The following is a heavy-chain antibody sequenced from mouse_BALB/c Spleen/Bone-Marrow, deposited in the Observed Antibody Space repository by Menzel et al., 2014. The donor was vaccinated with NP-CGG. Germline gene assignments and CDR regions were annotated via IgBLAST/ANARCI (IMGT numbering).Heavy chain of an antibody. Sequence: EVQLVESGGGLVKPGGSLKLSCAASGLTFSDYYMYWVRQTPEKRLEWVATISDGGNYTYYPDSVKGRFTISRDNAKNNLYLQMSSLKSEDTAMYFCTRGGFAYWGQGTLVTVSA. CDR2: ISDGGNYT. J-gene: IGHJ3*01. V-gene: IGHV5-4*02. CDR3: TRGGFAY. CDR1: GLTFSDYY.